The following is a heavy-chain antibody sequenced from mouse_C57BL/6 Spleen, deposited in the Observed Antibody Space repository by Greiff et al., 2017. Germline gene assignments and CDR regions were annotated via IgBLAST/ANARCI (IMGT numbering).Heavy chain of an antibody. V-gene: IGHV5-4*01. CDR2: ISDGGSYT. D-gene: IGHD1-1*01. Sequence: EVHLVESGGGLVKPGGSLKLSCAASGFTFSSYAMSWVRQTPEKRLEWVATISDGGSYTYYPANVKGRFTISRDNAKNNLYLQMSQLKSEDTAMYYCARERGITTVSGDYFDYWGQGTTLTVSS. J-gene: IGHJ2*01. CDR3: ARERGITTVSGDYFDY. CDR1: GFTFSSYA.